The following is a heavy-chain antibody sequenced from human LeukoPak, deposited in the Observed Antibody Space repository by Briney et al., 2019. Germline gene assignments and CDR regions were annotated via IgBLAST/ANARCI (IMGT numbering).Heavy chain of an antibody. CDR1: GGSISSSSYY. D-gene: IGHD4-23*01. V-gene: IGHV4-39*07. J-gene: IGHJ5*02. CDR2: IYYSGST. Sequence: SETLSLTCTVSGGSISSSSYYWGWIRQPPGKGLEWIGSIYYSGSTYYNPSPKSRVTISVDTSKNQFSLKLSSVTAADTAVYYCATYGGNSVGNWFDPWGQGTLVTVSS. CDR3: ATYGGNSVGNWFDP.